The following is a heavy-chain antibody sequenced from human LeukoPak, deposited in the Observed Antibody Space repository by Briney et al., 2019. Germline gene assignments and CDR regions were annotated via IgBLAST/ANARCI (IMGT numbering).Heavy chain of an antibody. Sequence: SETLSLTCAVYGGSFSGYYWSWIRQPPGKGLEWIGEINHSGSTNYNPSLKSQVTISVDTSKNQFSLKLSSVTAADTAVYYCARGGFYCSSTSCSNGGFDYWGQGTLVTVSS. V-gene: IGHV4-34*01. D-gene: IGHD2-2*01. J-gene: IGHJ4*02. CDR2: INHSGST. CDR1: GGSFSGYY. CDR3: ARGGFYCSSTSCSNGGFDY.